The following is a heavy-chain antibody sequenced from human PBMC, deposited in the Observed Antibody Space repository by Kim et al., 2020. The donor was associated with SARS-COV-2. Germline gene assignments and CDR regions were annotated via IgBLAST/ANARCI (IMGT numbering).Heavy chain of an antibody. V-gene: IGHV4-59*01. CDR1: GGSISSYY. Sequence: SETLSLTCTVSGGSISSYYWSWIRQPPGKGLEWIGYIYYSGSTNYNPSLKSRVTISVDTSKNQFSLKLSSVTAADTAVYYCARAYYDSSGYYGYFDYWGRGTLVTVSS. J-gene: IGHJ4*02. CDR2: IYYSGST. CDR3: ARAYYDSSGYYGYFDY. D-gene: IGHD3-22*01.